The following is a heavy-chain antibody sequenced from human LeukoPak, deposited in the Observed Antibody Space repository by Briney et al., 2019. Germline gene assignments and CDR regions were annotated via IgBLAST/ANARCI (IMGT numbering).Heavy chain of an antibody. V-gene: IGHV1-69*05. J-gene: IGHJ4*02. D-gene: IGHD1-20*01. CDR3: ARDLGISGTYDNYCFDH. CDR1: GGTFSRYA. CDR2: FIPIFGTA. Sequence: ASVKVSCKTSGGTFSRYAISWVRQAPGQGLEWMGRFIPIFGTANYALKFQGRVSITTDESTSTAYMELSSLRSDDTAMYYCARDLGISGTYDNYCFDHWGQGTLVTVSS.